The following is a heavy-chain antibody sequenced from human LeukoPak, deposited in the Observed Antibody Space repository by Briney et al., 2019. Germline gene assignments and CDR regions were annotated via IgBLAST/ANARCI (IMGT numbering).Heavy chain of an antibody. CDR3: ARDQYYYDSSGP. Sequence: ASVTVSCKASGGTFSSYAISWVRQAPGQGLEWMGRIIPILGIANYAQKFQGRVTITADKSTSTAYMELSSLRSEDTAVYYCARDQYYYDSSGPWGQGTMVTVSS. CDR1: GGTFSSYA. V-gene: IGHV1-69*04. D-gene: IGHD3-22*01. CDR2: IIPILGIA. J-gene: IGHJ3*01.